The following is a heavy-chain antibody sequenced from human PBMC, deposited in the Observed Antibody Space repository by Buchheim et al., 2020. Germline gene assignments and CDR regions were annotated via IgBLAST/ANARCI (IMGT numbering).Heavy chain of an antibody. V-gene: IGHV3-33*01. Sequence: QVQLVESGGGVVQPGRSLRLSCAASGFTFSSYGMHWVRQAQGKGLEWVAVIWYDGSNKYYSDSVKGRFTISRDNSKNTLYLQMNSLRAEDTAVYYCARVGSVGSDYYYYGMDVWGQGTT. CDR2: IWYDGSNK. CDR3: ARVGSVGSDYYYYGMDV. CDR1: GFTFSSYG. D-gene: IGHD1-26*01. J-gene: IGHJ6*02.